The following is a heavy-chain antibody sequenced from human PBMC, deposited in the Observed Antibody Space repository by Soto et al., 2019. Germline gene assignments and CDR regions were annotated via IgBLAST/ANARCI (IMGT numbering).Heavy chain of an antibody. CDR3: AREGGHSYGYAFDY. CDR1: GDSVSSNSVS. D-gene: IGHD5-18*01. J-gene: IGHJ4*02. CDR2: TFYRSNWYN. V-gene: IGHV6-1*01. Sequence: SQTLSLPCAISGDSVSSNSVSWNWIRQSPSSGLEWLGRTFYRSNWYNNYAVSVKSRLTINPDTSKNQFSLQLSSVTPEDTAVYYCAREGGHSYGYAFDYWGRGTLVTVSS.